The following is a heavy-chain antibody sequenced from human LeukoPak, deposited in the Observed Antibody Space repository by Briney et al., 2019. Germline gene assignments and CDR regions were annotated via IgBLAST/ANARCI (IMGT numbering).Heavy chain of an antibody. CDR1: GFTFSDYY. D-gene: IGHD6-19*01. J-gene: IGHJ4*02. Sequence: GGSLRLSCAASGFTFSDYYMSWIRQAPGKELEWVSYISSSGRTIYYADSVKGRFTISRGNTKNSLYLQMNSLRAEDTAVYYCAKEAVDSPDYWGQETLVTVSS. V-gene: IGHV3-11*01. CDR3: AKEAVDSPDY. CDR2: ISSSGRTI.